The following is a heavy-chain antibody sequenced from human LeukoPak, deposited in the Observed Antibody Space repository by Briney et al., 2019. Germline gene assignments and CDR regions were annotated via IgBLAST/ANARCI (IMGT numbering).Heavy chain of an antibody. D-gene: IGHD6-6*01. CDR2: IYYSGRT. J-gene: IGHJ4*02. CDR3: ARELGIAARRPDRYFDY. Sequence: SQTLSLTCTVSGGSISSGGYYWSWIRQHPGKGLEWIGYIYYSGRTYYNPPLKSRVTISVDTSKNQFSLKLSSVTAADTAVYYCARELGIAARRPDRYFDYWGQGTLVTVSS. CDR1: GGSISSGGYY. V-gene: IGHV4-31*03.